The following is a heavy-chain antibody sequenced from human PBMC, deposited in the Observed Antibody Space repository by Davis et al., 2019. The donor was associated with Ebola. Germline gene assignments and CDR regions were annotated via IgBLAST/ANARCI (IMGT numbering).Heavy chain of an antibody. CDR3: ARGEDIVVVPAAFYYYYGMDV. CDR1: GFTFSSYG. J-gene: IGHJ6*04. CDR2: ISYDGSNK. V-gene: IGHV3-30*03. Sequence: GESLKISCAASGFTFSSYGMHWVRQAPGKGLEWVAVISYDGSNKYYADSVKGRFTISRDNSKNTLYLQMNSLRAEDTAVYYCARGEDIVVVPAAFYYYYGMDVWGKGTTVTVSS. D-gene: IGHD2-2*01.